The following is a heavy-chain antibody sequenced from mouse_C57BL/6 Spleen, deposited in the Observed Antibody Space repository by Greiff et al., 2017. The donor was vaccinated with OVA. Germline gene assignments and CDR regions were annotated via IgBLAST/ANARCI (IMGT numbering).Heavy chain of an antibody. CDR2: INPSNGGT. CDR3: ARGDYGSSPWCFDV. Sequence: QVQLKQPGTELVKPGASVKLSCKASGYTFTSYWMHWVKQRPGQGLEWIGNINPSNGGTNYNEKFKSKATLTVDQSSSTAYMQLSSLTSEDSAVYYCARGDYGSSPWCFDVWGTGTTVTVSS. V-gene: IGHV1-53*01. D-gene: IGHD1-1*01. CDR1: GYTFTSYW. J-gene: IGHJ1*03.